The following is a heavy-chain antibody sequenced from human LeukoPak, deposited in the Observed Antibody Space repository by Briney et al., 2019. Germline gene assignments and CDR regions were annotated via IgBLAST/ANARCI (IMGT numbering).Heavy chain of an antibody. CDR3: ASVDTAMVTPFGPYYFDY. Sequence: ASVKVSCKASGYTFTGYYIHWVRQDPGQGLEWMGWIDPNSGDTYHAQKFQGRVTITADESTSTAYMELSSLRSEDTAVYYCASVDTAMVTPFGPYYFDYWGQGTLVTVSS. V-gene: IGHV1-2*02. CDR2: IDPNSGDT. J-gene: IGHJ4*02. CDR1: GYTFTGYY. D-gene: IGHD5-18*01.